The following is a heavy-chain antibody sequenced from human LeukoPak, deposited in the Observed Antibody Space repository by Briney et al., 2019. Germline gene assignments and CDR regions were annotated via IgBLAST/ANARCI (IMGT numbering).Heavy chain of an antibody. CDR3: AKGGRWELKTFDY. D-gene: IGHD1-26*01. CDR2: VSGNGGTT. J-gene: IGHJ4*02. Sequence: GGSLRLSCAASGFTFSSYAMSWVRQAPGKGLEWVSAVSGNGGTTYYAGSVKGRFTISRDTSKNTLYLQMNSLRAEDTAVYYCAKGGRWELKTFDYWGQGTLVTVSS. V-gene: IGHV3-23*01. CDR1: GFTFSSYA.